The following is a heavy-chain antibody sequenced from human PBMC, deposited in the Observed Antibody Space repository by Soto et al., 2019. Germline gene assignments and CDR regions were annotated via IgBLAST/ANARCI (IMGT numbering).Heavy chain of an antibody. CDR3: ARDFAYFDS. J-gene: IGHJ4*02. V-gene: IGHV4-61*01. CDR2: VYHTGRT. D-gene: IGHD3-3*01. Sequence: QVQLQESGPGLVKPSETLSLTCTVSGGSLKSGSYSWRWNRQPTGKGLERMWYVYHTGRTSYNPSFKSRGSISMDTSKKQFSLNLDSVTAADTAVYFCARDFAYFDSWGQGTLVTVSS. CDR1: GGSLKSGSYS.